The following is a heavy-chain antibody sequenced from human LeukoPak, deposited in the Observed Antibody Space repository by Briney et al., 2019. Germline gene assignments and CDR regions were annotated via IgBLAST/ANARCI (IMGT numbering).Heavy chain of an antibody. CDR2: IIPIFGTA. Sequence: GASVKVSCKASGGTFSSYAISWVRQAPGQGLEWMGGIIPIFGTANYAQKFQGRVTITTDESTSTAYMELSSLRSEDTAVYYCARGLFFSMVRGGTAPPLDYWGQGTLVTVSS. V-gene: IGHV1-69*05. CDR3: ARGLFFSMVRGGTAPPLDY. CDR1: GGTFSSYA. J-gene: IGHJ4*02. D-gene: IGHD3-10*01.